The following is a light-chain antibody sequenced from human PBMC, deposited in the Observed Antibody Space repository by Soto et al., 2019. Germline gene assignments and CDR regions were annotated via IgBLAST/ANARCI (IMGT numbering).Light chain of an antibody. J-gene: IGKJ5*01. Sequence: EIVLTQSPGTLSLSPGERATLSCRASQTVASNYLAWYQHKPGQAPRLLIYGASSRATGIPDRFSGSGSGTDFTLAISRLEPEDCAVYYCQQFASLITFGQGTRLEIK. CDR1: QTVASNY. V-gene: IGKV3-20*01. CDR2: GAS. CDR3: QQFASLIT.